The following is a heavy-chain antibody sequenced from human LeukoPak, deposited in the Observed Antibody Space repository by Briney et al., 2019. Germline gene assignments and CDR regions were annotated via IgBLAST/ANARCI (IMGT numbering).Heavy chain of an antibody. CDR2: IWHDASHT. D-gene: IGHD3-3*01. CDR1: GFSFSTYA. Sequence: SGGSLRLSCAASGFSFSTYAMHWVRQAPGKGLEWVALIWHDASHTFYTDSVKGRFTISRDNSKNTVYLQMNSLGGEDTAVYYCARDGGDYDFWSGQGWFDPWGQGTLVTVSS. J-gene: IGHJ5*02. CDR3: ARDGGDYDFWSGQGWFDP. V-gene: IGHV3-33*01.